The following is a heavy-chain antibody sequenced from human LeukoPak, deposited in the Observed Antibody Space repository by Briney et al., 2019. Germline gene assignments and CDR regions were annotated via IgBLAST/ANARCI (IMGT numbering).Heavy chain of an antibody. D-gene: IGHD3-16*01. CDR2: IDFSGST. Sequence: SETLSLTPSLSLDSISSSNYYWGWIRHSPEKGLEWIATIDFSGSTISNPSLKSRVTISVDTSKNQFSLNLSSVTATDTAVFYCARRLFGVWGRWGFDSWGQGTLVIVSS. V-gene: IGHV4-39*01. CDR3: ARRLFGVWGRWGFDS. CDR1: LDSISSSNYY. J-gene: IGHJ5*01.